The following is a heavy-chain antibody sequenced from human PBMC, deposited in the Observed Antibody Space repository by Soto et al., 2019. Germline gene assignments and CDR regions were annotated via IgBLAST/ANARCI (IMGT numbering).Heavy chain of an antibody. CDR3: ARGGYYDNVWGKLSHYGLDV. V-gene: IGHV1-18*01. J-gene: IGHJ6*02. D-gene: IGHD3-16*01. Sequence: QVQLVQSASEVMKPGASVKVSCKASGYTFIRYGITWVRQAPGQRLEWMGWISPYNDQTIYAQKLQGRVTMTADTPTRTGYMQLRSLKSDDTAVYYCARGGYYDNVWGKLSHYGLDVWGQGTSVTVSS. CDR2: ISPYNDQT. CDR1: GYTFIRYG.